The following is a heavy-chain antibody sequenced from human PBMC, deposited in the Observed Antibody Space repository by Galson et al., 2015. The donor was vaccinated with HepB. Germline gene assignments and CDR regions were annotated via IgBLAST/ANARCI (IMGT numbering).Heavy chain of an antibody. Sequence: SVKVSCKASGGTFSSYAISWVRQAPGQELEWMGGIIPIFGTANYAQKFQGRVTITADESTSTAYMELSSLRSEDTAVYYCASPGTTRGVGWDFDYWGQGTLVTVSS. J-gene: IGHJ4*02. D-gene: IGHD1-1*01. CDR1: GGTFSSYA. V-gene: IGHV1-69*13. CDR2: IIPIFGTA. CDR3: ASPGTTRGVGWDFDY.